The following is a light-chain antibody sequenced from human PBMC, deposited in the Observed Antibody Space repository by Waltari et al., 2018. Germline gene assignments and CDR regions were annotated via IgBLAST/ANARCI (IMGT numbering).Light chain of an antibody. CDR1: QSVSSY. Sequence: EIVLTQSPATLYLYQGERATLSCRASQSVSSYLAWYQQKPGQAPRLLIYDASNRATGIPARFSGSGSGTGFTLTISSLEPEDFAVYYCQQRINWPPSITFGQGTRLEIK. CDR2: DAS. J-gene: IGKJ5*01. CDR3: QQRINWPPSIT. V-gene: IGKV3-11*01.